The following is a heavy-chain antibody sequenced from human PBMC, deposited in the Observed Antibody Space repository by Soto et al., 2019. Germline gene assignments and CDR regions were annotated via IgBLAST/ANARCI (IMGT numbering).Heavy chain of an antibody. D-gene: IGHD6-19*01. Sequence: EVQLLESGGGLVQPGGSLRLSCAASGFTFSTFAMSWVRQAPGKGLEWVSGLTGSGTNTYYADSVKGRFTISRDNSKSTLYLQMDSLRGEDTAIYYCAKISGRRAFDFWGQGNLVTVSS. V-gene: IGHV3-23*01. CDR3: AKISGRRAFDF. CDR1: GFTFSTFA. CDR2: LTGSGTNT. J-gene: IGHJ4*02.